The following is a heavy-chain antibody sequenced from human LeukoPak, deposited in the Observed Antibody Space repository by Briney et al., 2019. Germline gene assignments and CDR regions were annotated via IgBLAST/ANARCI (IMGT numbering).Heavy chain of an antibody. D-gene: IGHD1-26*01. V-gene: IGHV3-7*05. CDR2: IKQDGSKE. CDR1: GYTFSSDW. CDR3: ARPLGGWELFDY. J-gene: IGHJ4*02. Sequence: GGSLRLSCAASGYTFSSDWMSWVRQAPGKGLEWVANIKQDGSKEYYVDSVKGRFTISRYNAKNSLYLQMNSLRAEDTAVYYCARPLGGWELFDYWGQGTLVTVSS.